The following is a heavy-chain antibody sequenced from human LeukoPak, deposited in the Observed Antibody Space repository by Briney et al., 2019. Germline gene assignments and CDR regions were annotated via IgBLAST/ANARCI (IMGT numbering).Heavy chain of an antibody. J-gene: IGHJ6*04. CDR2: IKQDGSEK. CDR1: GFTFRMYW. CDR3: AELGITMIGGV. D-gene: IGHD3-10*02. Sequence: PGGSLRLSCAVSGFTFRMYWMSWVRQAPGKGLEWVANIKQDGSEKYYVDSVKGRFTISRDNAKNSLYLQMNSLRAEDTAVYYCAELGITMIGGVWGKGTTVTISS. V-gene: IGHV3-7*01.